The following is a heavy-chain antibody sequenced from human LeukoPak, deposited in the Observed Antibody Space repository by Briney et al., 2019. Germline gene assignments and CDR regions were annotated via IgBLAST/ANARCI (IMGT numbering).Heavy chain of an antibody. CDR1: GGSISSYY. CDR3: ARDLTGTDLDNYYMDV. Sequence: SETLSLTCTVSGGSISSYYWSWIRQPPGKGLEWIGYIYYSGSTIYNPSLKSRVTISVDTSKNQFSLKLSSVTAADTAVYYCARDLTGTDLDNYYMDVWGKGTTVTVSS. CDR2: IYYSGST. V-gene: IGHV4-59*01. J-gene: IGHJ6*03. D-gene: IGHD7-27*01.